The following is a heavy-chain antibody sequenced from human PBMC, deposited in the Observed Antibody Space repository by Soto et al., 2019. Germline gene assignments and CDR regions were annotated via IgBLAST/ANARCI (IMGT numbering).Heavy chain of an antibody. J-gene: IGHJ6*02. V-gene: IGHV4-59*08. CDR2: VYYTGDT. Sequence: QVQLQQSGPRLVKPSETLSLTCTVSSGPDRSHNWGWIRQPPGRGLEWIGYVYYTGDTAYNPSLKSPVSISGDTSTDRISLALSSVNPAGTAVYYWWRQGIGYLTGLVDVWGQGTTVSVSS. CDR1: SGPDRSHN. CDR3: WRQGIGYLTGLVDV. D-gene: IGHD7-27*01.